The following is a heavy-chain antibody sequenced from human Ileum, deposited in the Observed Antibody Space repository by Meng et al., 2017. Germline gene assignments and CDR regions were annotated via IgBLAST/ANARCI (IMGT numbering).Heavy chain of an antibody. J-gene: IGHJ4*02. CDR2: ISHSGSA. D-gene: IGHD4-23*01. Sequence: VHLGESGPGLVRPSGTLSLTCVVSSGSISSNTYWSWVRQPPGKGLEWIGQISHSGSAYYNPSLKSRVTMSVDKSKSQFSLMLTSVTAADTAIYYCARHGGYSQDFWGQGTLVTVSS. CDR1: SGSISSNTY. CDR3: ARHGGYSQDF. V-gene: IGHV4-4*02.